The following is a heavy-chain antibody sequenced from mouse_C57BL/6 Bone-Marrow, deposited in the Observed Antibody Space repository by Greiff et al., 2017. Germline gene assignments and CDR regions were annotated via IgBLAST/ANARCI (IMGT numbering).Heavy chain of an antibody. CDR2: ISSGGDYI. Sequence: EVMLVESGEGLVKPGGSLKLSCAASGFTFSSYAMSWVRQTPEKRLEWVAYISSGGDYIYYADTVKGRFTISRDNARNTLYLQMSSLKSEDTAMYYCTRGDYYGGAYWGQGTLVTVSA. V-gene: IGHV5-9-1*02. J-gene: IGHJ3*01. CDR1: GFTFSSYA. D-gene: IGHD1-1*01. CDR3: TRGDYYGGAY.